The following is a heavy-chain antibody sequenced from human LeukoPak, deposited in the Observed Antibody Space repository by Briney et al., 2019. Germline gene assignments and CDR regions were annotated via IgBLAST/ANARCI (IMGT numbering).Heavy chain of an antibody. CDR2: ISWNSGSI. J-gene: IGHJ1*01. D-gene: IGHD3-22*01. CDR3: AKDTGSGYYKYFQH. CDR1: GFTFDDYA. Sequence: PGGSLRLSCAASGFTFDDYAMHWVRQAPGKGLEWVSGISWNSGSIGYADSVKGRFTISRDNAKNSLYLQMNSLRAEDTALYYCAKDTGSGYYKYFQHWGQGTLVTVSS. V-gene: IGHV3-9*01.